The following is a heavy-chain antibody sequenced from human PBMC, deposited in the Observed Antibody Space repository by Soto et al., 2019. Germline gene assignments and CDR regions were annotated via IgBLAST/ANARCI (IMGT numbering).Heavy chain of an antibody. Sequence: GGSLRLSCAASGFTFSSYAMHWVRQAPGKGLEWVAVISYDGSNKYYADSVKGRFTISRDNSKNTLYLQMNSLRAEDTAVYYCARVEGGRSIAARQGAFDIWGQGKMVTVS. D-gene: IGHD6-6*01. V-gene: IGHV3-30-3*01. CDR2: ISYDGSNK. J-gene: IGHJ3*02. CDR3: ARVEGGRSIAARQGAFDI. CDR1: GFTFSSYA.